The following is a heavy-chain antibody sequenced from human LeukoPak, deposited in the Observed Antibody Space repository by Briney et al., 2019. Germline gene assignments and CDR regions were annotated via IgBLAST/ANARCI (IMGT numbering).Heavy chain of an antibody. CDR1: GGSFSGYY. Sequence: SETLSLTCAVYGGSFSGYYWSWIRQPAGKGLEWVGEINHSGSTNYNPSLNSRFTISVDTSKNQFSLRLSSVTAADTVVYYCARVGVDDSGNIIKYFFDYWGQGTLVTVSS. V-gene: IGHV4-34*01. D-gene: IGHD4-23*01. J-gene: IGHJ4*02. CDR2: INHSGST. CDR3: ARVGVDDSGNIIKYFFDY.